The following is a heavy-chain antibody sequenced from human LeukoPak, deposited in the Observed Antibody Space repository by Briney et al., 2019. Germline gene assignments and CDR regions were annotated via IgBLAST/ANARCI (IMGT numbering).Heavy chain of an antibody. D-gene: IGHD4/OR15-4a*01. CDR1: GYPFTSYD. Sequence: GASVKVSCKASGYPFTSYDLNWVRQAPGQRLEWMGCMNVKSSTADYAPKFQGRVTMTRNTSISTAYMELSSLRPEDTAVYYCARLPGYFGASWGQGTLVTVSS. V-gene: IGHV1-8*01. CDR3: ARLPGYFGAS. CDR2: MNVKSSTA. J-gene: IGHJ5*02.